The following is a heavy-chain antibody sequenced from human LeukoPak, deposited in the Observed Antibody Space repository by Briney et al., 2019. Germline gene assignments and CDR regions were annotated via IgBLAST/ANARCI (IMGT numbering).Heavy chain of an antibody. CDR2: IKQDGSEK. D-gene: IGHD3-22*01. CDR3: ARDPYYHDNSFGAFDV. V-gene: IGHV3-7*01. CDR1: GFTFSSYW. Sequence: GGSLRLSCAASGFTFSSYWMSWVRPAPGKGLEWVANIKQDGSEKYYVDSVKGRFTISRDNAKNSLYLQMNSLRAEDTAVYYCARDPYYHDNSFGAFDVWGQGTMVTVSS. J-gene: IGHJ3*01.